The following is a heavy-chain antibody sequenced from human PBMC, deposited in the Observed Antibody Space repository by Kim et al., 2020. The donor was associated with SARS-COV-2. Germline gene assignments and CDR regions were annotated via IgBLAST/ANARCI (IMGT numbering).Heavy chain of an antibody. Sequence: SETLSLTCTVSGGSISSYYWSWIRQPPGKGLEWIGYIYYSGSTNYNPSLKSRVTISVDTSKNQFSLKLSSVTAADTAVYYCARVEMRWELPHYWGQGTLVTVSS. J-gene: IGHJ4*02. CDR1: GGSISSYY. D-gene: IGHD1-26*01. CDR3: ARVEMRWELPHY. CDR2: IYYSGST. V-gene: IGHV4-59*13.